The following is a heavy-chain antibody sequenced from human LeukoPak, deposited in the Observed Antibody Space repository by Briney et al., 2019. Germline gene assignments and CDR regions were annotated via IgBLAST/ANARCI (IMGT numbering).Heavy chain of an antibody. V-gene: IGHV3-9*03. Sequence: PGRSLRLSCAASGFTFDDYAMHWVRHAPGKGLEWVSGISWNSGSIGYADSVKGRFTISRDNAKNSLYVQMNSLRAEDMALYYCAKGYYYDSSGYPYYFDYWGQGTLVTVSA. CDR2: ISWNSGSI. CDR3: AKGYYYDSSGYPYYFDY. CDR1: GFTFDDYA. D-gene: IGHD3-22*01. J-gene: IGHJ4*02.